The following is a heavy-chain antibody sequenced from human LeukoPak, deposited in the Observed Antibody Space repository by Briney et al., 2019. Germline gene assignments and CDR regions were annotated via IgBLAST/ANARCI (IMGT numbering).Heavy chain of an antibody. J-gene: IGHJ4*02. CDR3: AKAHPGFDY. CDR2: IGSSSTFI. V-gene: IGHV3-21*01. CDR1: GFSFTSYT. Sequence: GGSLRLSCAASGFSFTSYTMNWVRQAPGKGLEWVSSIGSSSTFIYYADSVKGRFTISRDNAKNSLFLQMNSLRAEDTAVYYCAKAHPGFDYWGQGTLVTVSS.